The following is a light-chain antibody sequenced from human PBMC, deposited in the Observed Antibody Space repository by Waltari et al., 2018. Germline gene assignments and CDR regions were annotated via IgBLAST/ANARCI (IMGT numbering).Light chain of an antibody. V-gene: IGLV2-23*02. CDR1: SSDVGGYND. Sequence: QSALTQPASVSGSPGQSITISCTGTSSDVGGYNDVSWYQQHPGKAPKLMIYDVSKRPSGVSNRFSGSKSGNTASLTISGLQAEDEADYYCCSYAGSSTLGVFGGGTKLTVL. CDR3: CSYAGSSTLGV. J-gene: IGLJ3*02. CDR2: DVS.